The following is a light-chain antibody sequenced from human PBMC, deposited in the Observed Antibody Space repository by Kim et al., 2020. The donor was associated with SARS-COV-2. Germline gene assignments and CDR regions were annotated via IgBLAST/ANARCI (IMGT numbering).Light chain of an antibody. Sequence: QSALTQPPSASGTPGQRVTISCSGSSSNIGSNTVNWYQQLPGTAPQLLIHNNNQRPSGVPDRFSGSKSGTSASLAISGLQSEDEANYYCAAWDDSLNAWVFGGGTQLTVL. CDR2: NNN. J-gene: IGLJ3*02. V-gene: IGLV1-44*01. CDR3: AAWDDSLNAWV. CDR1: SSNIGSNT.